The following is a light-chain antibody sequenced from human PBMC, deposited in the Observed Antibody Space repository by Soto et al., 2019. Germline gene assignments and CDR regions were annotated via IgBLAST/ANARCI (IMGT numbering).Light chain of an antibody. CDR3: HQYSNWPPWT. CDR2: RAS. J-gene: IGKJ1*01. CDR1: QSLSDN. V-gene: IGKV3-15*01. Sequence: EIVMTQFPATLSVSPGERATLSCRASQSLSDNLAWYQQRPGQAPRLLFYRASTRATGVQARFSASGSGTEFTLTISSLQSEDSAVYYCHQYSNWPPWTFGPGTKVEIK.